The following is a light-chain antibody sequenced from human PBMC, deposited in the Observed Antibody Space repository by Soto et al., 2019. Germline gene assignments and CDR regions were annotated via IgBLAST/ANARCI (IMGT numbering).Light chain of an antibody. V-gene: IGLV2-14*03. CDR1: SSDVGGYNY. CDR3: SSYTSSSTVV. J-gene: IGLJ2*01. Sequence: QSVLTQPASVSGSPGQSISISCTGSSSDVGGYNYVSWYQHHPGKAPKLMIYDVNKRPSGVSNRFSGSRSGNTASLTISGLQAEDEADYYCSSYTSSSTVVFGGGTKVTVL. CDR2: DVN.